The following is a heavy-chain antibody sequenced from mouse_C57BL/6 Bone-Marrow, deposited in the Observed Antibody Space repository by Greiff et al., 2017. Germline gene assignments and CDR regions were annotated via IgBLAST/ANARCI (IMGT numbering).Heavy chain of an antibody. D-gene: IGHD1-1*01. CDR2: INYDGSST. CDR1: GFTFSDYY. CDR3: ARDNAYGSSYYFDY. Sequence: EVKLMESEGGLVQPGSSMKLSCTASGFTFSDYYMAWVRQVPEKGLEWVANINYDGSSTYYLDSLKSRFIISRDNAKNILYLQMSSLKSEDTATYYCARDNAYGSSYYFDYWGQGTTLTVSS. V-gene: IGHV5-16*01. J-gene: IGHJ2*01.